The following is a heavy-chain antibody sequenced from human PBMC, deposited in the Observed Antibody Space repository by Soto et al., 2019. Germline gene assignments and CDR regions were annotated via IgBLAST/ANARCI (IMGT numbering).Heavy chain of an antibody. Sequence: QVQLAQSGAEVKKPGASVKVSCKASGYTFTSYAIHWVRQAPGQRLEWMGWINAGNGNTKYSQKFQPRVTITTDTSANTAYMELSSLRSEDTAVYYCARDGAVAGDSNFDYWGQGTLVTVSS. CDR2: INAGNGNT. J-gene: IGHJ4*02. D-gene: IGHD6-19*01. V-gene: IGHV1-3*01. CDR3: ARDGAVAGDSNFDY. CDR1: GYTFTSYA.